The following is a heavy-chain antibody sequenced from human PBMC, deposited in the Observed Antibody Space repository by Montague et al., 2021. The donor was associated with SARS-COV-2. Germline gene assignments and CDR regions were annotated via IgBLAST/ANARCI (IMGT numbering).Heavy chain of an antibody. CDR2: IYWDDDK. Sequence: PALVKPTQTLTLTCTFSGFSLSTSGVGVGWIRQSPGKALEWLALIYWDDDKRYSPSLKSRLTITKDTSKNQVVLTMTNMDPVDTATYYCARRITIYAFDIWDQGTMVTVSS. CDR1: GFSLSTSGVG. J-gene: IGHJ3*02. V-gene: IGHV2-5*02. CDR3: ARRITIYAFDI. D-gene: IGHD3-3*01.